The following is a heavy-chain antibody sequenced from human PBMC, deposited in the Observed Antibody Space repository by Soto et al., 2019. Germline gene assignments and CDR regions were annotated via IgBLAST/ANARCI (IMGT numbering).Heavy chain of an antibody. CDR2: IYYSGST. CDR3: AREDYYDSSGYYY. CDR1: GGSISSYY. D-gene: IGHD3-22*01. V-gene: IGHV4-59*12. J-gene: IGHJ4*02. Sequence: SETLSLTCTVSGGSISSYYWSWIRQPPGKGLEWIGYIYYSGSTYYNPSLKSRVTISVDTSKNQFSLKLSSVTAADTAVYYCAREDYYDSSGYYYWGQGTLVTVSS.